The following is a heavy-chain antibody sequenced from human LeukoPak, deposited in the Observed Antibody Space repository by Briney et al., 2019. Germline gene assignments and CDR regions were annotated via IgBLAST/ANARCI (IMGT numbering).Heavy chain of an antibody. CDR1: GGSISSSSYY. D-gene: IGHD3-10*01. CDR3: ARGFGLPSLWFGGYYYYYMDV. Sequence: SETLSLTCTVSGGSISSSSYYWGWIRQPPGKGLEWIGSIYYSGSTYYNPSLKSRVTISVDTSKNQFSLKLSSVTAADTAVYYCARGFGLPSLWFGGYYYYYMDVWGKGTTVTVSS. CDR2: IYYSGST. J-gene: IGHJ6*03. V-gene: IGHV4-39*07.